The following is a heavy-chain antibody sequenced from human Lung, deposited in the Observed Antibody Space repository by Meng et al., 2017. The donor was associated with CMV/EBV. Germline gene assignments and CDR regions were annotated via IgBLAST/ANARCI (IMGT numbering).Heavy chain of an antibody. CDR3: VRYANSQYGMDV. CDR1: GFTFTTFW. CDR2: IKEDGSGQ. J-gene: IGHJ6*02. V-gene: IGHV3-7*01. Sequence: GEYLKIPCAASGFTFTTFWMTWVRQAPGKGLEWVANIKEDGSGQWYVDSVKGRFTISRDNAKKSVYLQMNSLRAEDTAVYYCVRYANSQYGMDVWGQGTTVXVSS. D-gene: IGHD2-21*01.